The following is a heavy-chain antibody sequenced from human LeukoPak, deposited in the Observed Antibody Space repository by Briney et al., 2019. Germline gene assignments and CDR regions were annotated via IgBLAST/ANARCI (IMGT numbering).Heavy chain of an antibody. CDR3: ARAPYSSSSHYYYYYGMDV. Sequence: SETLSLTCTVSGGSISSYYWSWIRQPPGKGLEWIGYIYYSGCTNYNPSLKSRVTISVDTSKNQFSLKLSSVTAADTAVYYCARAPYSSSSHYYYYYGMDVWGQGTTVTVSS. CDR1: GGSISSYY. J-gene: IGHJ6*02. V-gene: IGHV4-59*12. D-gene: IGHD6-6*01. CDR2: IYYSGCT.